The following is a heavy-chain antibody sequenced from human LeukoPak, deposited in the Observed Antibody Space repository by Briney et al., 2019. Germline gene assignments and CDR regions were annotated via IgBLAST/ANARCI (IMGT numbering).Heavy chain of an antibody. V-gene: IGHV1-46*01. CDR3: ARDLGIVVVVAATPGVDY. J-gene: IGHJ4*02. D-gene: IGHD2-15*01. Sequence: ASAKVSCKASGYTFTNYYMHWVRQAPGQGLEWMGIINPSGGSTSYAQKFQGRVTMTRDTSTSTVYMELSSLRSEDTAVYYCARDLGIVVVVAATPGVDYWGQGTLVTVSS. CDR1: GYTFTNYY. CDR2: INPSGGST.